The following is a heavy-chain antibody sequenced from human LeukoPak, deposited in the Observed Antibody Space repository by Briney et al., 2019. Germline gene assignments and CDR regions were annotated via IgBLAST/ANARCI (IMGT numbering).Heavy chain of an antibody. CDR3: ARGLTYDFWSGYWGVCRNNWFDP. D-gene: IGHD3-3*01. Sequence: PSETLSLTCAVYGGSFSGSYWSWVRQPPGKGLEWNGEINHSGSTNYNPSLKSRATIPVNTSKNHFSLKLSSVNAADTAVYYCARGLTYDFWSGYWGVCRNNWFDPWGQGTLVTVSS. CDR1: GGSFSGSY. CDR2: INHSGST. J-gene: IGHJ5*01. V-gene: IGHV4-34*01.